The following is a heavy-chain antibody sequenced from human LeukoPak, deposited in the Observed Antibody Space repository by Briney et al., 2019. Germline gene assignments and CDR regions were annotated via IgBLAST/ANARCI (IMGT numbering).Heavy chain of an antibody. CDR2: IYYSGST. D-gene: IGHD5-24*01. J-gene: IGHJ4*02. V-gene: IGHV4-59*12. CDR3: ARARHEFTYGYRPNELGHYFDY. CDR1: GGSFSGYY. Sequence: SETPSLTCAVYGGSFSGYYWSWIRRPPGKGLEWIGYIYYSGSTNYNPSLKSRVTISLDTSKNQFSLKLSSVTAADTAVYYCARARHEFTYGYRPNELGHYFDYWGQGTLVTVSS.